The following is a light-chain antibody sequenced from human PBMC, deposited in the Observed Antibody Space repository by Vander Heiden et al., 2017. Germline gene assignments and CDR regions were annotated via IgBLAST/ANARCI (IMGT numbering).Light chain of an antibody. CDR3: CSYAGSLGV. J-gene: IGLJ3*02. V-gene: IGLV2-11*01. Sequence: QSALTQPRSVSGSPGQSVTISCTGTSSDVGGYNYVSWYQQHPGKAPKRMIYDVTKRPSGVPDRFSGSKSGSMASLTVSGLQAEDDADYYCCSYAGSLGVFGGGTELTVL. CDR1: SSDVGGYNY. CDR2: DVT.